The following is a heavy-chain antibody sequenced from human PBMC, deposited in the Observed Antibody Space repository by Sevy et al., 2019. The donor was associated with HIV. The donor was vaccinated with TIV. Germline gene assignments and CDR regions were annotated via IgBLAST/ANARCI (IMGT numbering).Heavy chain of an antibody. Sequence: ASVKVSCKASGGTFSSYAISWVRQAPGQGLEWMGGIIHIFGTANYAQKFQGRVTITADESTSTAYMELSSLRSEDTVVYYCARVSGSYYDSSGYIPFDYWGQGTLVTVSS. CDR1: GGTFSSYA. J-gene: IGHJ4*02. D-gene: IGHD3-22*01. CDR2: IIHIFGTA. CDR3: ARVSGSYYDSSGYIPFDY. V-gene: IGHV1-69*13.